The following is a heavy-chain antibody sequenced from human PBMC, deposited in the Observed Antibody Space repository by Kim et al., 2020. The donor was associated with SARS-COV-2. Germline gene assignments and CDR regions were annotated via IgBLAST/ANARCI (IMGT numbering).Heavy chain of an antibody. D-gene: IGHD5-12*01. CDR3: ARRNSVARYFDF. Sequence: GGSLRLSCAASGFNFDDYGMNWVRQAPGKGLEWVSFISSSGTTVDYADSVKGRFTISRDNAKNSLYLLMSSLRDNDTAVYYCARRNSVARYFDFWGQGALVTVSS. V-gene: IGHV3-48*02. J-gene: IGHJ4*02. CDR1: GFNFDDYG. CDR2: ISSSGTTV.